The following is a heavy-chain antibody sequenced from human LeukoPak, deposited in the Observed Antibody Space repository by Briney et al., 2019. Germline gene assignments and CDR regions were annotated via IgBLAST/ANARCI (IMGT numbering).Heavy chain of an antibody. CDR1: GGSISSGGYY. V-gene: IGHV4-31*03. CDR2: IYYSGST. J-gene: IGHJ5*02. Sequence: SETLSLTCTVSGGSISSGGYYWSWIRQHPGEGLEWIGYIYYSGSTYYNPSLKSRVTISVDTSKNQFSLKLSSVTAADTAVYYCARHVVVPAGGWFDPWGQGTLVTVSS. CDR3: ARHVVVPAGGWFDP. D-gene: IGHD2-2*01.